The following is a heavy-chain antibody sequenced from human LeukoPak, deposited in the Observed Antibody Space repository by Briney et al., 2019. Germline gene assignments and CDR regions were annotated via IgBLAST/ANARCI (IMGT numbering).Heavy chain of an antibody. V-gene: IGHV3-33*01. D-gene: IGHD1-26*01. CDR3: ARARLASGGWYFAH. Sequence: PGGSLRLSCVASGFTFSTSAMHWVRQTPGKGLEWVFVIWADEKYKDYVDSVKGRFTISRDNSGNTLYLQMSSLRAEDTAVYYCARARLASGGWYFAHWGQGTLVTVSS. CDR2: IWADEKYK. CDR1: GFTFSTSA. J-gene: IGHJ4*02.